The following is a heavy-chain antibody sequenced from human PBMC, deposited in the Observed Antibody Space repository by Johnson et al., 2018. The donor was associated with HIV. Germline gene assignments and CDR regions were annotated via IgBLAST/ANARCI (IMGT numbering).Heavy chain of an antibody. D-gene: IGHD3-22*01. CDR2: IWYDGRNK. V-gene: IGHV3-33*01. CDR1: GFTFSSYG. J-gene: IGHJ3*02. CDR3: ASKIVVVPGGVGTFDI. Sequence: QVQLVASGGGVVQPGRSLRLSCAASGFTFSSYGMHWVRQAPGKGLEWVAVIWYDGRNKYYADSVKGRFTISRDNSKNTLYLQMNSLRAEDTAVYYCASKIVVVPGGVGTFDIWGQGTMVTVSS.